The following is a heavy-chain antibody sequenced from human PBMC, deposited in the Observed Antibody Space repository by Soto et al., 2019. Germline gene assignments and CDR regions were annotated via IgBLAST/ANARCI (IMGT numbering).Heavy chain of an antibody. Sequence: GGSLRLSCAASGFTFSNAWMNWVRQAPGKGLEWVGRIKSKTDGGTTDYAAPVKGRFTISRDDSKNTLYLQMNSLKTEDTAVYYCTTGLRCSGGSCYSGGSRFDPWGQGTLVTVSS. CDR1: GFTFSNAW. CDR3: TTGLRCSGGSCYSGGSRFDP. CDR2: IKSKTDGGTT. D-gene: IGHD2-15*01. J-gene: IGHJ5*02. V-gene: IGHV3-15*07.